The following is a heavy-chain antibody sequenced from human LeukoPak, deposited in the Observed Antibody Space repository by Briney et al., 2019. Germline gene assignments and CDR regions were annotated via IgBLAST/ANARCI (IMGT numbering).Heavy chain of an antibody. CDR2: IRYDGIYK. CDR1: GFTFNNNG. CDR3: ARDGGGSSSWYASFDY. V-gene: IGHV3-30*02. J-gene: IGHJ4*02. D-gene: IGHD6-13*01. Sequence: PGGSLRLSCAASGFTFNNNGMHWVRQAPGKGLGRVAFIRYDGIYKYYADSVKGRFTISRDNAKNSLYLQMNSLRAEDTAVYYCARDGGGSSSWYASFDYWDQGTLVTVSS.